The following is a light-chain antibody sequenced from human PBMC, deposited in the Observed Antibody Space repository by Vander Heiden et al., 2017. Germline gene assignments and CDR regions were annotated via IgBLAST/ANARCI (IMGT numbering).Light chain of an antibody. Sequence: DIQMTQSPSSLSASVGDRVTITCGASQSISSYLNWYQQKPGKAPKLLIYAASSLQSGVPSRFSGSGSGTDFTLTISRLQPEDFATYYCQQSDSTLTTFGPGTKVEIK. CDR2: AAS. CDR1: QSISSY. J-gene: IGKJ1*01. V-gene: IGKV1-39*01. CDR3: QQSDSTLTT.